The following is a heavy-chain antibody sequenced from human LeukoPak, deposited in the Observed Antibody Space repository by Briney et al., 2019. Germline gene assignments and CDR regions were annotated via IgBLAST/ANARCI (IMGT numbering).Heavy chain of an antibody. CDR1: GGSFSGYY. V-gene: IGHV4-34*01. J-gene: IGHJ4*02. D-gene: IGHD3-10*01. Sequence: PSETLSLTCAVYGGSFSGYYWSWIRQPPGKGLEWIGDINHIGSTNYNPSLKSRVTISVDTSKNQFSLKLISFTAADAAVYYCARGRKSGSYYNEGGDFDYWGQGTLVTVSS. CDR3: ARGRKSGSYYNEGGDFDY. CDR2: INHIGST.